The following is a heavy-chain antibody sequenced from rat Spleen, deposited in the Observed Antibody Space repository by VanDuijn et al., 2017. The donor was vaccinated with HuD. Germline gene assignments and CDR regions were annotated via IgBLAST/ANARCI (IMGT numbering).Heavy chain of an antibody. CDR2: ISPSGGST. Sequence: EVQLVESGGGLVQPGRSLKLSCAASGFTFSDYYMAWVRQAPTKGLEWVASISPSGGSTYYRDSVKGRFTVSRDNAKRTLFLQMDSLRSDDTATYYCARRHYGYTDYFDYWGQGVMVTVSS. V-gene: IGHV5-25*01. D-gene: IGHD1-9*01. J-gene: IGHJ2*01. CDR3: ARRHYGYTDYFDY. CDR1: GFTFSDYY.